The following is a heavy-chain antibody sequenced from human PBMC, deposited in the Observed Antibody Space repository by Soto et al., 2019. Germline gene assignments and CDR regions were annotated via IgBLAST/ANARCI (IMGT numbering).Heavy chain of an antibody. CDR1: GRTFSSNA. CDR2: IIPIFGTA. CDR3: ARDLTGYTAMYGMYV. J-gene: IGHJ6*02. Sequence: PSLKVSCKASGRTFSSNAISRVRLAPGQGLEWMGGIIPIFGTANYAQKFQGRVTIAADESTSTAYMELSSLRSEDTAVYYCARDLTGYTAMYGMYVWGQGTTVTVSS. V-gene: IGHV1-69*01. D-gene: IGHD5-18*01.